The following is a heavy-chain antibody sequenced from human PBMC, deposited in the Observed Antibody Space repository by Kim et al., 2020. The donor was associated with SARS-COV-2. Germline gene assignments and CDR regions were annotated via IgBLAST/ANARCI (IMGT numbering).Heavy chain of an antibody. CDR3: ARTSSYSGSYMALFDF. CDR2: ISTSGNT. Sequence: SETLSLTCTVSGGSISGYYWSWIRQPAGKGLEWIGRISTSGNTNYNPSLTSRVTMSLDSSKNQFSLKLSSVTAADTAVYYCARTSSYSGSYMALFDFWGQGTLVSVSS. D-gene: IGHD1-26*01. V-gene: IGHV4-4*07. CDR1: GGSISGYY. J-gene: IGHJ4*02.